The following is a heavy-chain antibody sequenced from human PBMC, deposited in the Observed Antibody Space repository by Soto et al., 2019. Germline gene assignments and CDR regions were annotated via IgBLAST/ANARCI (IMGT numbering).Heavy chain of an antibody. D-gene: IGHD3-3*01. CDR2: ISTISSSI. CDR3: ARKGVAFDY. V-gene: IGHV3-48*02. CDR1: GFTFSSYS. J-gene: IGHJ4*02. Sequence: HPGGSLRLSCAASGFTFSSYSMNWVRQAPGKGLEWISYISTISSSIYYADSVKGRFTISRDNAKNSLFLQMNRLSDEDTAVYYCARKGVAFDYWGKGALVTVSS.